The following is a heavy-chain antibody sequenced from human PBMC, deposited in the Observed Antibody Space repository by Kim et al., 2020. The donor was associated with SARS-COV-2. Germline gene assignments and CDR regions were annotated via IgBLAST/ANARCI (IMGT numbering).Heavy chain of an antibody. CDR1: GGSISSYY. V-gene: IGHV4-4*07. CDR3: ARDSGVVVVAAAAFDI. D-gene: IGHD2-15*01. Sequence: SETLSLTCTVSGGSISSYYWSWIRQPAGKGLEWIGRIYTSGSTNYNPSLKSRVTMSVDTSKNHFSLKLSSVTAADTAVYYCARDSGVVVVAAAAFDIWGQGTMVTVSS. J-gene: IGHJ3*02. CDR2: IYTSGST.